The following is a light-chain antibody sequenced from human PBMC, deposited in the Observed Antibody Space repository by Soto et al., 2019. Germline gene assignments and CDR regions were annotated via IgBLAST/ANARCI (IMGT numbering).Light chain of an antibody. Sequence: DMVMTQSPATLSVSPGERATLSCRASQSVSSNYLAWYQQKPGQAPRLLIYGASSRATGIPDRFSGSGSGTDFTLTISRLEPEDFAVYYCQHYGSSPETFGQGTKVDIK. CDR2: GAS. CDR1: QSVSSNY. V-gene: IGKV3-20*01. J-gene: IGKJ1*01. CDR3: QHYGSSPET.